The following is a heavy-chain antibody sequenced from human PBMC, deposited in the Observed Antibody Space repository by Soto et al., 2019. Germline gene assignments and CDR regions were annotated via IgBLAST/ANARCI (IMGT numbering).Heavy chain of an antibody. CDR1: GGSISSSSYY. V-gene: IGHV4-39*01. D-gene: IGHD5-12*01. J-gene: IGHJ4*02. CDR2: IYYGGNT. Sequence: PSETLSLTCTVSGGSISSSSYYWGWIRQPPGKGLEWIGCIYYGGNTYYNPSLKSRVTISVDTSKNQFSLKLSSVTAADTAVYYCATPRRGYSGYDRFDYWGQGTLVTGSS. CDR3: ATPRRGYSGYDRFDY.